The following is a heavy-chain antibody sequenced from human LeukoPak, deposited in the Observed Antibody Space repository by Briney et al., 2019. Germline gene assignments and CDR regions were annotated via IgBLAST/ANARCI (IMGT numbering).Heavy chain of an antibody. CDR1: GFTFGGHG. V-gene: IGHV3-23*01. CDR3: AKDDASIQFQD. J-gene: IGHJ1*01. D-gene: IGHD5-18*01. CDR2: ISPGGDIT. Sequence: GGSLRLSCVGSGFTFGGHGINWVRQAPGKGLEWVSGISPGGDITYYTDSVKGRFTISRDNSKKTVYLQMNSLRAEDTAVYYCAKDDASIQFQDWGQGTLVTVS.